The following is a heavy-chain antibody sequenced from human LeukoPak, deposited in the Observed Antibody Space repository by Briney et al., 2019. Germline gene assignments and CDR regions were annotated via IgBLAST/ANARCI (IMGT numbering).Heavy chain of an antibody. Sequence: SVKVSCKASGGTFSSYAISWVRQAPGQGLEWMGGIIPIFGTANYAQKFQGRVTITGDESTSTAYMELSSLRSEDTAVYYCARSSGSYPNTDYWGQGTLVTVSS. J-gene: IGHJ4*02. D-gene: IGHD1-26*01. CDR3: ARSSGSYPNTDY. CDR2: IIPIFGTA. V-gene: IGHV1-69*13. CDR1: GGTFSSYA.